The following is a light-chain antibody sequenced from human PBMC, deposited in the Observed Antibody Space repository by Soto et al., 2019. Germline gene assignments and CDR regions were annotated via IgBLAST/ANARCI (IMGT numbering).Light chain of an antibody. CDR1: QSVGDK. J-gene: IGKJ5*01. Sequence: EIVVTQSPATLSVSPGARATLSCRASQSVGDKVAWYQHKPGQTPRLIIYDISTRAAGVPARFSGSGYGTDFTLTISSLQSEDFAVYYCQQYNIWRSITFGQGTRLEIK. CDR2: DIS. V-gene: IGKV3-15*01. CDR3: QQYNIWRSIT.